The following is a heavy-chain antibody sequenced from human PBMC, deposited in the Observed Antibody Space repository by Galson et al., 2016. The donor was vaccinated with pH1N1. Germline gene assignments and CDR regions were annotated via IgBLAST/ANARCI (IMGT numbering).Heavy chain of an antibody. V-gene: IGHV3-53*01. Sequence: SLRLSCAASGFTDTDNYMNWVRRAPGKGLEWVSVIYRGGTTHYADSVKGRFSISRDNSRNTMYLQMNRLRVEDTAVYYCARERGNYPDDSFDIWGQGTPVSVSS. J-gene: IGHJ3*02. CDR2: IYRGGTT. CDR3: ARERGNYPDDSFDI. CDR1: GFTDTDNY. D-gene: IGHD1-7*01.